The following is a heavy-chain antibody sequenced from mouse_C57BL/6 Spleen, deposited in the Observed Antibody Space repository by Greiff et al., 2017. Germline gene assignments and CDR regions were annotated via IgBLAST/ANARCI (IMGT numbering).Heavy chain of an antibody. CDR1: GYTFTDYE. D-gene: IGHD4-1*01. CDR3: TRRGNWVYYSDY. V-gene: IGHV1-15*01. Sequence: VQLQQSGAELVRPGASVTLSCKASGYTFTDYEMHWVKQTPVHGLEWIGALDPETGGTAYNQKFKGQAILTADKSSSTAYMELRILTSEDSAVYYCTRRGNWVYYSDYWGQGTTLTVSS. CDR2: LDPETGGT. J-gene: IGHJ2*01.